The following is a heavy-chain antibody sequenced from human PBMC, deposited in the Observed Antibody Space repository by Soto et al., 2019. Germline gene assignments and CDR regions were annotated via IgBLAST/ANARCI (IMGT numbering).Heavy chain of an antibody. D-gene: IGHD6-13*01. CDR3: ARVSQQRTPRGWFDP. J-gene: IGHJ5*02. Sequence: PSETLSLTCTVSGGSISSYYWSWIRQPPGKGLEWIGYIYYSGSTNYNPSLKSRVTISVDTSKNQFSLKLSSVTAADTAVYYCARVSQQRTPRGWFDPWGQGTLLTVSS. CDR2: IYYSGST. V-gene: IGHV4-59*01. CDR1: GGSISSYY.